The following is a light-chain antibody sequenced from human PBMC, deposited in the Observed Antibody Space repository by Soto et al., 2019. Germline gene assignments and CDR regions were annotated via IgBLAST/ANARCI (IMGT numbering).Light chain of an antibody. CDR3: CSYAGGYTYL. V-gene: IGLV2-11*01. J-gene: IGLJ1*01. CDR1: GNDFGAYNY. CDR2: XXX. Sequence: QPALTQPRSVSGSPGQSVTISCTGTGNDFGAYNYVSWYQQHPCRPSKHIIXXXXXWPSGVPDRFSGSKSGNTASLTISGLQAEDEADYFCCSYAGGYTYLFGTGTKVTVL.